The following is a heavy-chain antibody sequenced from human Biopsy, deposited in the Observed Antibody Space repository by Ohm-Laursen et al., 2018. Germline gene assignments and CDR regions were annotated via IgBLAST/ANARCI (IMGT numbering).Heavy chain of an antibody. CDR3: ALAAAQTVTHFDY. CDR2: ISSRSSDI. Sequence: SLRLSCTASGFIFSTYTMNWVRQAPGEGLEWVSSISSRSSDIYYADSVKGRFTISRDNAKNTLYLQMNGLRADDTAVYYCALAAAQTVTHFDYWGQGTLVTVSS. D-gene: IGHD4-17*01. J-gene: IGHJ4*02. V-gene: IGHV3-21*04. CDR1: GFIFSTYT.